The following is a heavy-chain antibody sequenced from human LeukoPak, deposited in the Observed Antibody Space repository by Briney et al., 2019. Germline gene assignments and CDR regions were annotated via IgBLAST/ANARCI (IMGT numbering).Heavy chain of an antibody. CDR1: GFTFSSYL. Sequence: TGGSLRLSCAASGFTFSSYLMGWVRQAPGKGLEWVSSISGSGISTYYADSVKGRFTISGDNSRNTLGLQMNSLRAEDTAVYYCAKGGYDNNKYDYWGQGILVTVSS. V-gene: IGHV3-23*01. D-gene: IGHD3-22*01. J-gene: IGHJ4*02. CDR2: ISGSGIST. CDR3: AKGGYDNNKYDY.